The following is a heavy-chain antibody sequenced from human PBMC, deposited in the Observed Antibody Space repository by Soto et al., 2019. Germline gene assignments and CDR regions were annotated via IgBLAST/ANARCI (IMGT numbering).Heavy chain of an antibody. D-gene: IGHD3-22*01. J-gene: IGHJ6*03. Sequence: SVKVSCKASGGTFSSYTISWVRQAPGQGLEWMGRIIPILGIANYAQKFQGRVTITADKSTSTAYMELSSLRSEDTAVYYCARDIYERYYYYYYMDVWGKGTTVTVSS. CDR1: GGTFSSYT. CDR3: ARDIYERYYYYYYMDV. CDR2: IIPILGIA. V-gene: IGHV1-69*04.